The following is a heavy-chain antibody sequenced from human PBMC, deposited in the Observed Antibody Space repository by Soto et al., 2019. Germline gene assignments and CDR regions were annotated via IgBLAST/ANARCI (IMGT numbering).Heavy chain of an antibody. CDR3: ASRIVVVPAAISGAAFDI. J-gene: IGHJ3*02. Sequence: SDTLSLTCAVYGGSXSGYYWSWIRQPPGKGLEWIGEINHSGSTNYNPSLKSRVTISVDASKNQFSLKLSSVTAADTAVYYCASRIVVVPAAISGAAFDIWGQGTMVTVSS. D-gene: IGHD2-2*01. CDR2: INHSGST. V-gene: IGHV4-34*01. CDR1: GGSXSGYY.